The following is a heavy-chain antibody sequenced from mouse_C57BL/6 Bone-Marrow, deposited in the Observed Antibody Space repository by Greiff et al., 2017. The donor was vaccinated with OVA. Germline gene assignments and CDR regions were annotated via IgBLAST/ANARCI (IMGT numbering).Heavy chain of an antibody. CDR2: INPYNGGT. D-gene: IGHD2-3*01. J-gene: IGHJ4*01. CDR3: ARSFGYYVSYYAMDY. Sequence: EVQLQQSGPVLVKPGASVKMSCKASGYTFTDYYMNWVKQSHGKSLEWIGVINPYNGGTSYNQKFKGKATLTVDKSSSTAYMELNSLTSEDSAVYYCARSFGYYVSYYAMDYWGQGTSVTVSS. V-gene: IGHV1-19*01. CDR1: GYTFTDYY.